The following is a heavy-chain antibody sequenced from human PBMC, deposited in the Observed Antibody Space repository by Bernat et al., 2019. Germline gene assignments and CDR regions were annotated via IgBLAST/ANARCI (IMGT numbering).Heavy chain of an antibody. CDR3: ARDPRLGSEIDF. V-gene: IGHV3-23*01. Sequence: EVQLLESGGGLVQPGGSLRLSCAASGFAFSTYAMHWIRQAPGKGLEWVSSISATSDTTHYAASVKGRFVISRDNSRNTLSLQMDSLRAEDTAIYYCARDPRLGSEIDFWGLGTLVTVSS. CDR2: ISATSDTT. CDR1: GFAFSTYA. J-gene: IGHJ4*02. D-gene: IGHD3-10*01.